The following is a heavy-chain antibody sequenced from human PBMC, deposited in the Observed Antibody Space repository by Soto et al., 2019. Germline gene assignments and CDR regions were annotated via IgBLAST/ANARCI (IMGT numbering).Heavy chain of an antibody. Sequence: QVQLVQSGAEVKKPGSSVKVSCKASGGTFSSYAISWVRQAPGQGLEWMGGIIPIFGTANYAQKFQGRVTMTADEPTRTAYMELSSLRSGDTAVYYGERGGGSYSPFDYWGQGTLVTVSS. CDR2: IIPIFGTA. V-gene: IGHV1-69*12. CDR3: ERGGGSYSPFDY. J-gene: IGHJ4*02. D-gene: IGHD1-26*01. CDR1: GGTFSSYA.